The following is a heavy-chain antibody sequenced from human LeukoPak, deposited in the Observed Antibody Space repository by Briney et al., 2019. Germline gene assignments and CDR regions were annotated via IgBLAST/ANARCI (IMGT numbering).Heavy chain of an antibody. J-gene: IGHJ4*02. CDR1: GFTFSSYA. V-gene: IGHV3-23*01. CDR2: VITSSDNT. CDR3: ARGDYSGSASRAPLADY. D-gene: IGHD3-10*01. Sequence: GGSLRLSCAASGFTFSSYAMSWVRQAPGKGLEWVSSVITSSDNTHYADSVRGRFTISIDHSRNTLYLQMNNLRADDTALYFCARGDYSGSASRAPLADYWGQGTLVTVSS.